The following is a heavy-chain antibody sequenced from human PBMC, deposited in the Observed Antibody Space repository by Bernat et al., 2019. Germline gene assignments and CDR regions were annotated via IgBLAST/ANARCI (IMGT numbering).Heavy chain of an antibody. CDR3: ASGSRYSSGQYYYYYYGMDV. CDR1: GGTFSSYA. D-gene: IGHD6-19*01. Sequence: QVQLVQSGAEVKKPGSSVKVSCKASGGTFSSYAISWVRQAPGQGLEWMGGIIPIFGTANYAQKFQGRVTITADKSTSTAYMELSSLRSEDTAVYYCASGSRYSSGQYYYYYYGMDVWGQGTTVTVSS. CDR2: IIPIFGTA. V-gene: IGHV1-69*06. J-gene: IGHJ6*02.